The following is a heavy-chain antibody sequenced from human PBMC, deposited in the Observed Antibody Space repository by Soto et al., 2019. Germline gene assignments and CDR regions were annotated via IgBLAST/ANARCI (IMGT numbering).Heavy chain of an antibody. Sequence: QVQLVESGGGVVKPGRSLRLSCAASGFSFTTYVMHWVRQAPGKGLEWVAVISHDGSDKYYGDAVKGRFTISRDTSKNAVYLAMNSLRPEDTAVYYCAKGLLAIVGTTLPRDAFNLWGQGTMVTVSS. D-gene: IGHD1-26*01. J-gene: IGHJ3*01. V-gene: IGHV3-30*18. CDR3: AKGLLAIVGTTLPRDAFNL. CDR1: GFSFTTYV. CDR2: ISHDGSDK.